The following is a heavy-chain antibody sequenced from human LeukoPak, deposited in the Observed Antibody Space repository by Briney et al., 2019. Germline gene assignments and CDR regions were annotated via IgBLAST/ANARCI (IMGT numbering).Heavy chain of an antibody. D-gene: IGHD3-22*01. CDR3: ARDSTMIGDYGMDV. CDR2: IYYSGST. CDR1: GGSISSGDYY. Sequence: SQTLSLTCTVSGGSISSGDYYWSWIRQPPGTGLEWIGYIYYSGSTYYNPSLKSRVTISVDTSKNQFSLKLSSVTAADTAVYYCARDSTMIGDYGMDVWGQGTTVTVSS. V-gene: IGHV4-30-4*01. J-gene: IGHJ6*02.